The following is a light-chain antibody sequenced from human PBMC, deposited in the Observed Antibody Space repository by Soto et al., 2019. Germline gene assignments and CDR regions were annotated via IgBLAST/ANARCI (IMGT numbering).Light chain of an antibody. V-gene: IGLV1-47*02. CDR3: AAWDDSLSGPV. J-gene: IGLJ3*02. CDR1: TSNIGSNS. CDR2: NDI. Sequence: QPVLTQPPSASGTPGQRVTISCSGSTSNIGSNSVYWYRQLPGTAPKLLIYNDIKRPAGVPDRFSGSKSGTSASLAISGLRSEDEAGYFCAAWDDSLSGPVFGGGTKLTVL.